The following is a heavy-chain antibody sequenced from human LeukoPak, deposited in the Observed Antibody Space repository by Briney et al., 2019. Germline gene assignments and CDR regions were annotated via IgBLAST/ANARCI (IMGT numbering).Heavy chain of an antibody. V-gene: IGHV1-18*01. CDR3: ARDEGGVRTWGRGWYSSSEAFDY. D-gene: IGHD6-13*01. Sequence: ASVKVSCKASGYTFTSYGISWVRQPPGQGLEWMGWISAYNGNTNYAQKLQGRVTMTTDTSTSTAYMELRSLRSDDTAVYYCARDEGGVRTWGRGWYSSSEAFDYWGQGTLVTVSS. CDR1: GYTFTSYG. CDR2: ISAYNGNT. J-gene: IGHJ4*02.